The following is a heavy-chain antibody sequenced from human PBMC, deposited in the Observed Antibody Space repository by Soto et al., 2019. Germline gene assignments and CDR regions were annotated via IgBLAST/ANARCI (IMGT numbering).Heavy chain of an antibody. J-gene: IGHJ4*02. CDR3: ERSYSYGWNEY. V-gene: IGHV1-8*01. CDR2: VNPNSGYT. CDR1: GYTFTNYD. D-gene: IGHD5-18*01. Sequence: ASVKVSCKASGYTFTNYDITWVRQAAGQGLEWVGWVNPNSGYTAYAQKFVGRVTMTRSTPLRTAYMELSSLTSGDTAVYYCERSYSYGWNEYWGQGTLVTVSS.